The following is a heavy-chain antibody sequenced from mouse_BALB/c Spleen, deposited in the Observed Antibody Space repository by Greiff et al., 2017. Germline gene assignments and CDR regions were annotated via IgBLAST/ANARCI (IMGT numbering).Heavy chain of an antibody. CDR1: GYSFTSYY. CDR3: ARRGNGNHLFAY. Sequence: EVKLQESGPELMKPGASVKISCKASGYSFTSYYMHWVKQSHGKSLEWIGYIDPFNGGTSYNQKFKGKATLTVDKSSSTAYMHLSSLTSEDSAVYYCARRGNGNHLFAYWGQGTLVTVSA. D-gene: IGHD2-1*01. J-gene: IGHJ3*01. CDR2: IDPFNGGT. V-gene: IGHV1S135*01.